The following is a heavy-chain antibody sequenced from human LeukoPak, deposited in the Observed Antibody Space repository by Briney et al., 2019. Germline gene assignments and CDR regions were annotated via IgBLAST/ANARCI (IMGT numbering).Heavy chain of an antibody. V-gene: IGHV3-48*03. Sequence: PGGSLRLSCAASGFTFSSYEMNWVRQAPGKGLEWVSYISSSGSTIYYADSVKGRFTISRDNAKNSLYLQMNSLRAEDTAVYYCAKDLSSGYYDAFDIWGQGTMVTVSS. CDR3: AKDLSSGYYDAFDI. D-gene: IGHD3-22*01. CDR1: GFTFSSYE. J-gene: IGHJ3*02. CDR2: ISSSGSTI.